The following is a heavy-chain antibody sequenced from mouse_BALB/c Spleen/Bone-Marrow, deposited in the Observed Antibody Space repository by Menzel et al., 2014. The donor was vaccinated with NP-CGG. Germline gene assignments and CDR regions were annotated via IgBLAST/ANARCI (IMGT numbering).Heavy chain of an antibody. CDR1: GYTFTSYV. Sequence: EVKLMESGPELVKPGASVKMSCKASGYTFTSYVMHWVKQKPGQGLEWIGYINPYNDGTKYNEKFKGKATLTSDKSSSTAYMELSSLTSEDSAVYDGARSPWYFDVWGAGTTVTVSS. CDR2: INPYNDGT. V-gene: IGHV1-14*01. J-gene: IGHJ1*01. CDR3: ARSPWYFDV.